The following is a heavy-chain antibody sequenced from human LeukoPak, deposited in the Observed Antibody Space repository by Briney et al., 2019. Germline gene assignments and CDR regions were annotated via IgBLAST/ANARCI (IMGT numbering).Heavy chain of an antibody. CDR2: IYYSGST. CDR1: GGSISSYY. D-gene: IGHD3-10*01. V-gene: IGHV4-59*08. Sequence: PSETLSLTCTVSGGSISSYYWSWIRQPPGKGLEWIGYIYYSGSTNYNPSLKSRVTISVDTSKNQFSLKLSSVTAADTAVYYCARHSGYYGSGSYYNNPIDYWGQGTLVTVSS. CDR3: ARHSGYYGSGSYYNNPIDY. J-gene: IGHJ4*02.